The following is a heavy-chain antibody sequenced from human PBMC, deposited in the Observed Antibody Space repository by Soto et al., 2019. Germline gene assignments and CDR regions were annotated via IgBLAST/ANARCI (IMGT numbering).Heavy chain of an antibody. J-gene: IGHJ4*02. CDR1: GFTFSSYA. CDR3: AKDRRRYDILTGYYLSPYFAY. Sequence: EVQLLESGGGLVQPGGSLRLSCAASGFTFSSYAMSWVRQAPGKGLEWVSAISGSGGSTYYADSVTGRFNISRDNSKSTLYMQMNSLRAEDTAVYYCAKDRRRYDILTGYYLSPYFAYWGQGTLVTVSS. CDR2: ISGSGGST. V-gene: IGHV3-23*01. D-gene: IGHD3-9*01.